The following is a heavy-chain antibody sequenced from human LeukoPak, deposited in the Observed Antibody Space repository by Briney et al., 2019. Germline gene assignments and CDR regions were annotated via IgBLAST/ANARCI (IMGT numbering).Heavy chain of an antibody. J-gene: IGHJ4*02. CDR1: RFTFTNYW. V-gene: IGHV3-7*01. CDR2: MNQDGSRK. Sequence: GGSLRLSCAAYRFTFTNYWMSWVRQAPGKGLEWVAHMNQDGSRKFYVDSVEGRFTISRDNTKNSLYLQMNSLRADDTAVYFCAKVDYSVNSWRFDYWGRGTLVTISS. CDR3: AKVDYSVNSWRFDY. D-gene: IGHD4-23*01.